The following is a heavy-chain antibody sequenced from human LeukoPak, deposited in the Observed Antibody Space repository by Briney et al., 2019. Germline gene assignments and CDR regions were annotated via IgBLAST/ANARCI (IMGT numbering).Heavy chain of an antibody. CDR1: GGSISSYY. Sequence: SETLSVTCTVSGGSISSYYWSWIRQPPGNGLEWIGYIYYSGSTNYNPSLKSRVTISVDTSKNQFSLKLSSVTAADTAVYYCARGYRYGLPMDYWGQGTLVTVSS. D-gene: IGHD5-18*01. V-gene: IGHV4-59*01. CDR2: IYYSGST. J-gene: IGHJ4*02. CDR3: ARGYRYGLPMDY.